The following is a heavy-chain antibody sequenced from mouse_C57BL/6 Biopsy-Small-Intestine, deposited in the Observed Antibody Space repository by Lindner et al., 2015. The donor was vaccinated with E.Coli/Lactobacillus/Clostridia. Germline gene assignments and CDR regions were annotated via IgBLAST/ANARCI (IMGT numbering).Heavy chain of an antibody. V-gene: IGHV1-18*01. Sequence: VQLQESGPELVKPGASVKIPCKASGYTFTDYNMDWVKQSHGKSLEWIGDINPNNGGTIYNQKFKGKATLTVDKSSGTAYMELRSLTSEDTAVYYCARSRYDYDAMDYWGQGTSVTVSS. J-gene: IGHJ4*01. CDR1: GYTFTDYN. CDR2: INPNNGGT. D-gene: IGHD1-1*02. CDR3: ARSRYDYDAMDY.